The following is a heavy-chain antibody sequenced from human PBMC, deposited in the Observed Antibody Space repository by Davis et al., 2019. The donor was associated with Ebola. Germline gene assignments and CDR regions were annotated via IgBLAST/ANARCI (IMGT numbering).Heavy chain of an antibody. Sequence: GESLKTSCAASGFTVSSNHMSWVRQAPGKGLEWVAFIRSEATSQDYGKSVQGRFFISRDDSKNTLYLQMNSLRVDDTAVYFCARDGPNYDVDYWGQGTLVTVSA. J-gene: IGHJ4*02. CDR2: IRSEATSQ. CDR1: GFTVSSNH. D-gene: IGHD3-22*01. CDR3: ARDGPNYDVDY. V-gene: IGHV3-30*02.